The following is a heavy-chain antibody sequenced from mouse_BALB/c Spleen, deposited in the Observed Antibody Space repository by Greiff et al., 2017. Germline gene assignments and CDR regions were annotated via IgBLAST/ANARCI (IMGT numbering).Heavy chain of an antibody. Sequence: DVMLVESGGGLVKPGGSLKLSCAASGFTFSSYAMSWVRQTPEKRLEWVATISSGGSYTYYPDSVKGRFTISRDNAKNTLYLQMSSLRSEDTAMYYCARYDYYFDYWGQGTTLTVSS. CDR3: ARYDYYFDY. J-gene: IGHJ2*01. V-gene: IGHV5-9-1*01. CDR2: ISSGGSYT. CDR1: GFTFSSYA. D-gene: IGHD2-4*01.